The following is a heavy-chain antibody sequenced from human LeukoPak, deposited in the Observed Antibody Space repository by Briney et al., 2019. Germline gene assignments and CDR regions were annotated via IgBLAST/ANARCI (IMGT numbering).Heavy chain of an antibody. CDR3: ARYGDSSSFRTYRH. J-gene: IGHJ4*02. CDR1: GYTFTSYG. D-gene: IGHD6-6*01. CDR2: TSAYNGNT. V-gene: IGHV1-18*01. Sequence: ASVKVSCKASGYTFTSYGISWVRQAPGQGLEWMGWTSAYNGNTNYAQKLQGRVTTTTDTSTSTAYMELRGLRSDDTAVYYCARYGDSSSFRTYRHWGQGTLVTVSS.